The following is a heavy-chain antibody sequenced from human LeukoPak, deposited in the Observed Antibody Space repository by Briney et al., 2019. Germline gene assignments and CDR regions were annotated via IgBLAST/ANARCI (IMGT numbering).Heavy chain of an antibody. V-gene: IGHV3-48*04. CDR3: ARDHHDSRGYYFVVY. D-gene: IGHD3-22*01. J-gene: IGHJ4*02. Sequence: GGSLRLSCAASGFTLSAYSMNWARQAPGKGLEWVSYISGGGSTIYYADSVKGRFTISRDNAKNSLYLQMNSLRADDTAVYYCARDHHDSRGYYFVVYWGQGTLVTVSS. CDR1: GFTLSAYS. CDR2: ISGGGSTI.